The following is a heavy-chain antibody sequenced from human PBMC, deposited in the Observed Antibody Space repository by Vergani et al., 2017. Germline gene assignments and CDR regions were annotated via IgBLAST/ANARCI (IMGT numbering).Heavy chain of an antibody. CDR1: GYTFTGYY. V-gene: IGHV1-46*01. CDR2: INPSGGST. J-gene: IGHJ4*02. CDR3: AREGIVGATASDY. Sequence: QVQLVQSGAEVKKPGSSVKVSCKASGYTFTGYYMHWVRQAPGQGLEWMGIINPSGGSTSYAQKFQGRVTMTRDTSTSTVYMELSSLRSEDTAVYYCAREGIVGATASDYWGQGTLVTVSS. D-gene: IGHD1-26*01.